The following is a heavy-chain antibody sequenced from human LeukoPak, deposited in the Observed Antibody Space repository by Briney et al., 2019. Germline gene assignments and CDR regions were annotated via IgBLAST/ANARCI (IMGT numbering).Heavy chain of an antibody. CDR1: GYNFLAHY. V-gene: IGHV1-2*02. J-gene: IGHJ4*02. D-gene: IGHD3-16*01. Sequence: ASVKVSCKTSGYNFLAHYIHWVRQAPGQGLEWMVWINSNTGGRMLAQKFEGGVSLTRDTATTTAYLEVSRLTGDDTAVYFCARDLYGSLSYGLDTWGQGTLVIVSS. CDR3: ARDLYGSLSYGLDT. CDR2: INSNTGGR.